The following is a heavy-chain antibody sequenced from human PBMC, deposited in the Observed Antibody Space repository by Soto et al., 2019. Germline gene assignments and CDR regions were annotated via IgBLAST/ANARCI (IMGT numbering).Heavy chain of an antibody. CDR2: IYYSGST. Sequence: SETLSLTCTVSGGSISSNYWSWIRQPPGKGLEWIGYIYYSGSTNYNPSLKSRVTISVDTSKNQFSLKLSSVTAADTAVYYCARDLGGSSWYGGGYFDYWGQGTLVTVSS. D-gene: IGHD6-13*01. V-gene: IGHV4-59*01. CDR3: ARDLGGSSWYGGGYFDY. CDR1: GGSISSNY. J-gene: IGHJ4*02.